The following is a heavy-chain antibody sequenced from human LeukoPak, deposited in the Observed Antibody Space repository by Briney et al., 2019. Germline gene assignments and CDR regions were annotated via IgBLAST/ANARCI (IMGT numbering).Heavy chain of an antibody. CDR1: GFTFSSYA. D-gene: IGHD6-13*01. V-gene: IGHV3-30-3*01. Sequence: GRSLRLSCAASGFTFSSYAMHWVRQAPGKGLEWVAVISYDGSNKYYADSVKGRFTISRDNSKNTLYLQMNSLRSEDTAVYYCARAPKGYRVFRDYWGQGTLVTVSS. CDR2: ISYDGSNK. J-gene: IGHJ4*02. CDR3: ARAPKGYRVFRDY.